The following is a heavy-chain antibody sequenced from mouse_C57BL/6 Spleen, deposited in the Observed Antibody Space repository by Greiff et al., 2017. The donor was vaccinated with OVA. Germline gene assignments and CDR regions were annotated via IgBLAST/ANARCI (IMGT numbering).Heavy chain of an antibody. CDR3: ARGSSYAMDY. V-gene: IGHV1-54*01. CDR1: GYAFTNYL. D-gene: IGHD1-1*01. Sequence: QVQLQQSGAELVRPGTSVKVSCKASGYAFTNYLIEWVKQRPGQGLEWIGVINPGSGGTNYNEKFKGKATLTADKSSSTAYMQLSSLTSEDSAVYFCARGSSYAMDYWGQGTSVTGSS. J-gene: IGHJ4*01. CDR2: INPGSGGT.